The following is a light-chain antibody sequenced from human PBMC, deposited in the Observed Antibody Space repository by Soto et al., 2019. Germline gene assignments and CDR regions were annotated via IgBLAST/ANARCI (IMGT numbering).Light chain of an antibody. V-gene: IGLV1-40*01. CDR3: QSFDGKLSGSL. J-gene: IGLJ3*02. CDR2: GDV. Sequence: QTVVTQPPSVSGAPGQRVTISCTGSDSNIGAGYDVHWYQQIPGTAPKLLIYGDVNRPSGVPDRFSASKSGTSASLAITGLQAEDEADYYCQSFDGKLSGSLFGGGTKLTVL. CDR1: DSNIGAGYD.